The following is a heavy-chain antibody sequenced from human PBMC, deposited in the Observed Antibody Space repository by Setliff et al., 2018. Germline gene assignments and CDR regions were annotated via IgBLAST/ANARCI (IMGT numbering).Heavy chain of an antibody. V-gene: IGHV4-39*07. CDR3: ARNPDFLQYSFDL. CDR2: INYYGSIFDDGTTYST. J-gene: IGHJ2*01. CDR1: GGSISNSTFY. D-gene: IGHD5-12*01. Sequence: SETLSLTCTVSGGSISNSTFYWGWIRQPPGKGLEWIGSINYYGSIFDDGTTYSTYYNPSLKSRATISIDTSKSQLSLKLSSMTAADTALYYCARNPDFLQYSFDLWGRGTLVTVSS.